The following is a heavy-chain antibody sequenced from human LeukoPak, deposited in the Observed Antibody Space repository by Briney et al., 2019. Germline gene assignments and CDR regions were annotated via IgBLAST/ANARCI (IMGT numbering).Heavy chain of an antibody. J-gene: IGHJ4*02. CDR3: ARIGTSSYHYYFDY. Sequence: SGPALVKPTQTLTLTCTVSGFSLSTSGMRVSWIRQPPGKALEWLARIDWDDDKFYSTSLKTRLTISKDTSKNQVVLTMTNMDPVDPATYYCARIGTSSYHYYFDYWGQGTLVTVSS. CDR1: GFSLSTSGMR. CDR2: IDWDDDK. D-gene: IGHD3-22*01. V-gene: IGHV2-70*04.